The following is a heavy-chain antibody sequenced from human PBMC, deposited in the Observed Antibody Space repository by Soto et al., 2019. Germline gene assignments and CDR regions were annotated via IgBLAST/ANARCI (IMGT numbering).Heavy chain of an antibody. CDR1: GFTFTSSA. Sequence: PSVKVSCKASGFTFTSSAVQWVRQARGQRLDWIGWIVVGSGNTNYAQKFQERVTITRDMSTSTAYMELSSLRSEDTAVYYCAADNGYSYGYPYYYYGMDVWGQGTTVTVSS. CDR2: IVVGSGNT. CDR3: AADNGYSYGYPYYYYGMDV. J-gene: IGHJ6*02. D-gene: IGHD5-18*01. V-gene: IGHV1-58*01.